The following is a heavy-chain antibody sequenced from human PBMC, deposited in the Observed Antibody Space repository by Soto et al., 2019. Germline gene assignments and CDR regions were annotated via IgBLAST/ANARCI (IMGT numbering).Heavy chain of an antibody. Sequence: SETLSLTCTVSNGSVSSGTYSWSWVRQPPGKGLEWIGYIYYSGTTYYTPSLKSRLTMSMDRANDHFSLNLTSVTAADTAVYFCARGHYYYGMDVWGQGITVTV. CDR3: ARGHYYYGMDV. V-gene: IGHV4-30-2*01. CDR2: IYYSGTT. J-gene: IGHJ6*02. CDR1: NGSVSSGTYS.